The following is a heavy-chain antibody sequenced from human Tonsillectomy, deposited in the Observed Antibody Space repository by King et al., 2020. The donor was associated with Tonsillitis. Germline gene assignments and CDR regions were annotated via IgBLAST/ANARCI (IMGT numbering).Heavy chain of an antibody. CDR1: GYTFTNYD. V-gene: IGHV1-8*02. CDR2: MNTNSGNA. J-gene: IGHJ4*02. CDR3: AITACTDY. D-gene: IGHD2-8*01. Sequence: VQLVESGAEVKKPGASVKVSCKASGYTFTNYDINWVRQATGQGLEWMGWMNTNSGNAGYAQKFQDRVTMTRNTSISTAYMELNTLRSEDTAVYYCAITACTDYWGQGTLVTVSS.